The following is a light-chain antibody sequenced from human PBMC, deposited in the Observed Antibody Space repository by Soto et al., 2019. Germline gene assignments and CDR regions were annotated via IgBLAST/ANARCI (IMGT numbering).Light chain of an antibody. V-gene: IGKV3-15*01. Sequence: EVVMTQSPATLSVSPGESATPSCRASQSVDGYLAWYQQKPGQAPRLLIYGASTRATGVTARFRGGGSGTEFTLTISSLQSEDSAVYYCQQYHKWPPITFGQGTRLEIK. J-gene: IGKJ5*01. CDR3: QQYHKWPPIT. CDR1: QSVDGY. CDR2: GAS.